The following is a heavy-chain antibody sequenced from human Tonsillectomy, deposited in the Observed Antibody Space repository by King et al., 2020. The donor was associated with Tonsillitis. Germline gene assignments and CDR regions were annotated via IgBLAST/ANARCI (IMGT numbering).Heavy chain of an antibody. CDR3: ARDPYYYDSSGYQTRDNWFDP. D-gene: IGHD3-22*01. CDR1: GFTFSRYW. V-gene: IGHV3-74*01. CDR2: INSDGSST. J-gene: IGHJ5*02. Sequence: VQLVESGGGSVQPGGSLRLSCAASGFTFSRYWMHWVRQAPGKGLVWVSRINSDGSSTNYADSVKGRFIISRDNAENTLYLQMNSLRAEDTAVYYCARDPYYYDSSGYQTRDNWFDPWGQGTLVTVSS.